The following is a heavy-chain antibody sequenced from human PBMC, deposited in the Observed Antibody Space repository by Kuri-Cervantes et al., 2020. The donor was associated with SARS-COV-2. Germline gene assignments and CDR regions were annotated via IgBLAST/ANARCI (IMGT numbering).Heavy chain of an antibody. CDR3: AREWKGRYSGTFTDY. D-gene: IGHD5-12*01. Sequence: LRLSRTVSGGSISSGNYYWSWIRQHPGKGLEWIGYIYYSGSTYYNPSLKSRVTMSLDTSKNQFSLELTSVSAADTAVYYCAREWKGRYSGTFTDYWGPGTLVTVSS. J-gene: IGHJ4*02. V-gene: IGHV4-31*02. CDR1: GGSISSGNYY. CDR2: IYYSGST.